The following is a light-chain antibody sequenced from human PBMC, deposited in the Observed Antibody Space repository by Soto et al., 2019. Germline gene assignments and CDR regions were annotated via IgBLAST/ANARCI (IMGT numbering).Light chain of an antibody. J-gene: IGKJ2*01. Sequence: ERVMTQSPATLSVSTGERATLSCRASQSVSSNLAWYQHKPGQAPRLLIYGASTRATGIPARFSGSGSGTEFTLTISSLQSEDFAVYYCQQYNNWPPRDTFGQGTKLEIK. CDR2: GAS. CDR3: QQYNNWPPRDT. V-gene: IGKV3-15*01. CDR1: QSVSSN.